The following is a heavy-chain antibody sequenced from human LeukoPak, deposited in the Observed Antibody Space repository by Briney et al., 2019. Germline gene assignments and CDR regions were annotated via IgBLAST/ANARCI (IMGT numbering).Heavy chain of an antibody. CDR1: GFTFSSYS. CDR3: ASGPLGSIEPDAFDI. J-gene: IGHJ3*02. Sequence: PGGSLRLSCAASGFTFSSYSMNWVRQAPGEGLEWVSSISSSSSYIYYADSVKGRFTISRDNAKNSLYLQMNSLRAEDTAVYYCASGPLGSIEPDAFDIWGQGTMVTVSS. D-gene: IGHD3-10*01. V-gene: IGHV3-21*01. CDR2: ISSSSSYI.